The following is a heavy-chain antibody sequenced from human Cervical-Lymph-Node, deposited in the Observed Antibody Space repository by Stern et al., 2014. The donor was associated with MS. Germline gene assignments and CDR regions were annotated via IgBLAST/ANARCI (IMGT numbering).Heavy chain of an antibody. CDR1: GFTVSSNY. D-gene: IGHD3-22*01. CDR3: ARDSSGYNYFDY. Sequence: EVQLVESGGGLIQPGGSLRLSCAASGFTVSSNYMSWVRQAPGKGLEWVSIIYSGGSTYYADSVKGRFTISRDNSKNTLYLQMNSLRAEDTAVYYCARDSSGYNYFDYWGQGTLVTVSS. J-gene: IGHJ4*02. V-gene: IGHV3-53*01. CDR2: IYSGGST.